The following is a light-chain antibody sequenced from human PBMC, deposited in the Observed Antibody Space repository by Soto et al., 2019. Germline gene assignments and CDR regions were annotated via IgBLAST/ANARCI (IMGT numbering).Light chain of an antibody. V-gene: IGLV2-14*01. CDR3: CSYTTSRSYV. J-gene: IGLJ1*01. Sequence: QSALTQPASVSGSPGQSITISCSGTSSDVGSYDYVSWYQQHPGKAPKLMIYDVSNRPSGISYRFSASKSGNLASLTISGLQAEDEADYYCCSYTTSRSYVFGTGTQLTVL. CDR1: SSDVGSYDY. CDR2: DVS.